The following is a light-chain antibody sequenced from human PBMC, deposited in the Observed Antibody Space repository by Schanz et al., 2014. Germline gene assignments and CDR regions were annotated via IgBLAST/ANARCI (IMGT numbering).Light chain of an antibody. Sequence: QSALTQPASVSGSPGQSITISCTGGSSDVGGYDYVSWYQQQPGKAPKLLIYNVRNRSSGVSNRFSGSKSGNTASLTVSGLQTEDEADYYCTSYTRSSTVVFGGGTKLTVL. CDR2: NVR. CDR3: TSYTRSSTVV. J-gene: IGLJ2*01. V-gene: IGLV2-14*01. CDR1: SSDVGGYDY.